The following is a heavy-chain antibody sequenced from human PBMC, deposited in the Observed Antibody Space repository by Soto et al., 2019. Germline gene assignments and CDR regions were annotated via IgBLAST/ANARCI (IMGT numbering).Heavy chain of an antibody. J-gene: IGHJ6*02. Sequence: SSETLSLTCTVSGGSVSSGSYYWSWIRQPPGKGLEWIGYIYYSGSTNYNPSLKSRVTISVDTSKNQFSLKLSSVTAADTAVYYCARQTMVRGHYYYGMDVWGQGTTVTVSS. CDR2: IYYSGST. CDR1: GGSVSSGSYY. D-gene: IGHD3-10*01. V-gene: IGHV4-61*01. CDR3: ARQTMVRGHYYYGMDV.